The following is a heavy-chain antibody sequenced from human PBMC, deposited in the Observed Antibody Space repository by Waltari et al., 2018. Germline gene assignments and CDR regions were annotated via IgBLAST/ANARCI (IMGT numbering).Heavy chain of an antibody. CDR2: IYHSGRT. CDR3: ARDPGYDYIWGSNPFDY. D-gene: IGHD3-16*01. J-gene: IGHJ4*02. CDR1: GYSISSGYY. V-gene: IGHV4-38-2*02. Sequence: QVQLQESGPGLVKPSETLSLTCAVSGYSISSGYYWGWIRQPPGKGLEWIGSIYHSGRTYYNPSLKSRVTISVDTSKNQFSLKLSSVTPADTAVYYCARDPGYDYIWGSNPFDYWGQGTLVTVSS.